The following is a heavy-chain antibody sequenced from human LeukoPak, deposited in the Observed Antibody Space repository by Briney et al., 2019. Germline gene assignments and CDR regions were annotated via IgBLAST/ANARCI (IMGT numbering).Heavy chain of an antibody. J-gene: IGHJ4*02. V-gene: IGHV3-74*01. CDR1: GFTFSSYW. Sequence: GGSLRLSCAASGFTFSSYWMHWVRQAPGKGLVWVSRINSDGSSTIYADSVKGRFTISRDKAKNTLYMQMNSLGAEDTAVYYCARRFPTYFDYWDQGTLVTVSS. CDR2: INSDGSST. CDR3: ARRFPTYFDY.